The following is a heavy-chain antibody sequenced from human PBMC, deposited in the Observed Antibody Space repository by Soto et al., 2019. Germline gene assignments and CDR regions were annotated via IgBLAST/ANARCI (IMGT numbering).Heavy chain of an antibody. CDR1: GFNFGFFG. CDR3: TRGNLSFDFDS. CDR2: ISGDGINT. V-gene: IGHV3-30*03. D-gene: IGHD1-26*01. Sequence: ESGGDVVQPGKSLRLSCAASGFNFGFFGMHWVRQAPGKGLEWVAFISGDGINTQYADSVRSRFTLSRDYSRKTMYLQMDSLRDEDTALYYCTRGNLSFDFDSWGLGTLVTVSS. J-gene: IGHJ4*02.